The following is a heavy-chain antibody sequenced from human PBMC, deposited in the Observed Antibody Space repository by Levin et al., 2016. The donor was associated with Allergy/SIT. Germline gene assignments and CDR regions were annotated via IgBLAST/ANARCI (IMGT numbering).Heavy chain of an antibody. J-gene: IGHJ4*02. CDR3: ARGNTIIGVVTAYYFDY. Sequence: GESLKISCAASEFTFMHYDMHWVRQAPGKDLEWVAHVSYDGSENYSNSVKGRFSISRDNSNSTLYLQMSSLRPEDTAVYYCARGNTIIGVVTAYYFDYWGQGTMVTVSS. CDR2: VSYDGSEN. D-gene: IGHD3-3*01. V-gene: IGHV3-33*05. CDR1: EFTFMHYD.